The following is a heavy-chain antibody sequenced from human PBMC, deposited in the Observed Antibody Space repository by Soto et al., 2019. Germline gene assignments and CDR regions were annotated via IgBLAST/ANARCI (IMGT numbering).Heavy chain of an antibody. CDR1: GYRFASYW. J-gene: IGHJ4*02. CDR2: IDPSNSYT. D-gene: IGHD3-3*02. CDR3: AFLDTSLDFDF. V-gene: IGHV5-10-1*01. Sequence: PGESLKICCKVSGYRFASYWISWVRQMPGKGLEWMGRIDPSNSYTHYSPSFHGHVTISADNSISTAYLQWSNLRASDTAIYYCAFLDTSLDFDFWGQGTLVTVSS.